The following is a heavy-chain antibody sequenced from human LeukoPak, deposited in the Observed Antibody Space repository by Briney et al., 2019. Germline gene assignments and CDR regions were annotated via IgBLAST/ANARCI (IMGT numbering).Heavy chain of an antibody. V-gene: IGHV4-34*01. J-gene: IGHJ4*02. D-gene: IGHD6-13*01. CDR2: INHSGGA. CDR1: GGSFSDHY. CDR3: ARRQNTGIAAAGTPYFDY. Sequence: PSETLSLTCAVYGGSFSDHYWSWVRQPPGKGLEWIGEINHSGGAKYNPSLESRVTISVHTSKNQFSLKLSSVTAADTAVYYCARRQNTGIAAAGTPYFDYWGQGTLVTVSS.